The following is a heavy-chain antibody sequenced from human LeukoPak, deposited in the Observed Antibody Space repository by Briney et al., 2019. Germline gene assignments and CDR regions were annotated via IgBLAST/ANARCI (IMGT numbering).Heavy chain of an antibody. CDR3: TTESYYYDSSGYDY. D-gene: IGHD3-22*01. CDR2: IKSKTDGGTT. CDR1: RFTFSNYG. Sequence: GGSLRLSCAASRFTFSNYGMHWVRQAPGKGLEWVGRIKSKTDGGTTDYAAPVKGRFTISRDDSKNTLYLQMNSLKTEDTAVYYCTTESYYYDSSGYDYWGQGTLVTVSS. V-gene: IGHV3-15*01. J-gene: IGHJ4*02.